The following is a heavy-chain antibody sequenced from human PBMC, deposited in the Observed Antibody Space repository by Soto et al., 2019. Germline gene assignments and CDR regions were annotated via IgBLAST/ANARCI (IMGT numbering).Heavy chain of an antibody. Sequence: LRLSCAASGFTVSSNYMSWVRQAPGKGLEWVSVIYSGGSTYYADSVKGRFTISRGNSKNTLYLQMNSLRAEDTAVYYCARETYQGGYSSSFDYWGQGTLVTVSS. CDR1: GFTVSSNY. CDR3: ARETYQGGYSSSFDY. V-gene: IGHV3-66*01. D-gene: IGHD6-13*01. CDR2: IYSGGST. J-gene: IGHJ4*02.